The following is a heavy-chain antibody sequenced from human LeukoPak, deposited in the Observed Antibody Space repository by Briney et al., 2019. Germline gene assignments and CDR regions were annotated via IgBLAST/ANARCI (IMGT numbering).Heavy chain of an antibody. CDR2: INPNSGGT. J-gene: IGHJ6*03. D-gene: IGHD5-12*01. CDR1: GYTFTGYY. Sequence: ASVKVSCKASGYTFTGYYMHWVRQAPGQGLEWMGWINPNSGGTNYAQKFQGRVTMTRDTSTSTVYMGLSSLRSEDTAVYYCARVGIGYSGYDSGKLYYYYMDVWGKGTTVTISS. V-gene: IGHV1-2*02. CDR3: ARVGIGYSGYDSGKLYYYYMDV.